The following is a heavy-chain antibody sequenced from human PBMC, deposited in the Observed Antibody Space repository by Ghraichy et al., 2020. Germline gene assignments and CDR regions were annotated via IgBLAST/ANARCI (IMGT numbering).Heavy chain of an antibody. D-gene: IGHD1-26*01. J-gene: IGHJ4*02. V-gene: IGHV3-7*01. CDR1: GFTFTSYW. CDR2: IKEDGSKM. CDR3: AKDQDTGWSFAD. Sequence: GGSLRLSCAASGFTFTSYWMSWVRQAPGKGPEWVTNIKEDGSKMYYVDSVKGRFTVSRDKAKKTLYLQMNSLIVEDTAVYYFAKDQDTGWSFADWGQGTLVTVSS.